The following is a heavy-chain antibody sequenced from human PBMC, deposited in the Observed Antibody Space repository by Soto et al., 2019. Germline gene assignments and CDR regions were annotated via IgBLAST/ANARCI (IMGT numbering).Heavy chain of an antibody. CDR2: IYYSGST. J-gene: IGHJ6*02. V-gene: IGHV4-39*01. D-gene: IGHD1-26*01. Sequence: QLQLQESGPGLVKPSETLSLTCTVSGGSISSSSYYWGWIRQPPGKGLEWIGSIYYSGSTYYNPSLKSRVTISVDTSKNQFSLKLSSVTAADTAVYYCARLELSGLSYYYYGMDVWGQGTTVTVSS. CDR1: GGSISSSSYY. CDR3: ARLELSGLSYYYYGMDV.